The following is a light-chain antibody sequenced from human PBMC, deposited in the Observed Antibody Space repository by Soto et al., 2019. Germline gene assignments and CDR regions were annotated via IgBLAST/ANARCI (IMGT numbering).Light chain of an antibody. V-gene: IGLV1-44*01. CDR3: AAWDDGLNGSWV. Sequence: QSVLTQPPSASGTPGQRVAISCSGSSSNIGSNTVNWYQQLPGTAPKLLIYSNNQRPSGVPDRFSASKSGTSASPAISGLQSEDEADYYCAAWDDGLNGSWVFGGGTKLTVL. J-gene: IGLJ3*02. CDR2: SNN. CDR1: SSNIGSNT.